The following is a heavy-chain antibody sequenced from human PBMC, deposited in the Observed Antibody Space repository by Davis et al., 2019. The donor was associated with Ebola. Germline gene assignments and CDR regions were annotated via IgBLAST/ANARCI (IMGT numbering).Heavy chain of an antibody. CDR2: ISYDDNSQ. D-gene: IGHD6-13*01. Sequence: PGGSLRLSCAASGYTFNNNAMHWVRQAPGKGLEWVAVISYDDNSQRYADFVKGRFTISRDNSKDTLYLQINSLRIEDTAIYYCVRDSYGRRTTAAGPDYWGQGTLVTVSS. J-gene: IGHJ4*02. CDR1: GYTFNNNA. CDR3: VRDSYGRRTTAAGPDY. V-gene: IGHV3-30-3*01.